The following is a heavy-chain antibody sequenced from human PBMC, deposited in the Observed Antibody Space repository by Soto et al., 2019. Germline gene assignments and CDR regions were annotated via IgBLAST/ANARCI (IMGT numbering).Heavy chain of an antibody. CDR3: ARGFPNVCYFDY. D-gene: IGHD3-10*01. CDR1: GFTVSSNY. J-gene: IGHJ4*02. CDR2: IYSGGST. Sequence: EVQLVETGGGLIQPGGSLRLSCSASGFTVSSNYMSWVRQAPGKGLEWVSVIYSGGSTYYADSVKGRFTISRDNSKNTLYLQMNSLRAEDTAVYYCARGFPNVCYFDYWGQGTLVTVSS. V-gene: IGHV3-53*02.